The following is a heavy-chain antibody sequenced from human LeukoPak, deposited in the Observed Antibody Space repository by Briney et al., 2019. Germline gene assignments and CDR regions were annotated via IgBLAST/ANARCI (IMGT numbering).Heavy chain of an antibody. CDR2: INHSGST. V-gene: IGHV4-34*01. Sequence: SETLSLTCAVYGGSFSGYYWSWIRQPPGKGLEWIGEINHSGSTNYNPSLKSRVTISVDTSKNQFSLKLSSVTAADTAVYYCARIEYSSLFDYWGQGTLVTVSS. J-gene: IGHJ4*02. CDR1: GGSFSGYY. D-gene: IGHD6-6*01. CDR3: ARIEYSSLFDY.